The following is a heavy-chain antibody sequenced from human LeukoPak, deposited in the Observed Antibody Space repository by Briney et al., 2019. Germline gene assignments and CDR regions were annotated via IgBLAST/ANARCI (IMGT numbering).Heavy chain of an antibody. Sequence: GASVKVSCKASGYTFTSYGISWVRQAPGQGLEWMGWISAYNGNTNYAQKLQGRVTMTTDTSTSTAYMELRSLRSDDTAVYYCARDQTHVVPAAPYYYYYYMDVWGKGTRVTVSS. CDR1: GYTFTSYG. D-gene: IGHD2-2*01. V-gene: IGHV1-18*01. J-gene: IGHJ6*03. CDR2: ISAYNGNT. CDR3: ARDQTHVVPAAPYYYYYYMDV.